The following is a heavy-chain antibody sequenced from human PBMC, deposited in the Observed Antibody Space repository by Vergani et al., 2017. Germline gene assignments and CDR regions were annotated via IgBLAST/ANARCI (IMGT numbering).Heavy chain of an antibody. CDR2: ISYDGSNK. CDR1: GFTFSSYA. CDR3: ATNDYGDYVVNYAFDI. Sequence: QVQLVESGGGVVQPGRSLRLSCAASGFTFSSYAMHWVRQAPGKGLEWVAVISYDGSNKYYADSVKGRFTISRDNAKNSLYLQMNSLRAEDTALYYCATNDYGDYVVNYAFDIWGQGTMVTVSS. V-gene: IGHV3-30-3*01. J-gene: IGHJ3*02. D-gene: IGHD4-17*01.